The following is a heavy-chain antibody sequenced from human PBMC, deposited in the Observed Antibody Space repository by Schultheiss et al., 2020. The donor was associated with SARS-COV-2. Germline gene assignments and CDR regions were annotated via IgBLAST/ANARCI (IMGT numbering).Heavy chain of an antibody. D-gene: IGHD5-12*01. CDR1: GGSISSYY. J-gene: IGHJ4*02. CDR3: ARLKRDIGFDY. CDR2: IYYSGST. V-gene: IGHV4-59*12. Sequence: SETLSLTCTVSGGSISSYYWSWIRQPPGKGLEWIGYIYYSGSTNYNPSLKSRVTISVDTSKNQFSLKLSSVTAADTAVYYCARLKRDIGFDYWGQGTLVTVSS.